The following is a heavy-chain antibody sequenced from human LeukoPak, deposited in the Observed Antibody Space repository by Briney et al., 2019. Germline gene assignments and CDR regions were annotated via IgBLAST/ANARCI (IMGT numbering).Heavy chain of an antibody. V-gene: IGHV4-34*01. CDR1: GGSFSGYY. Sequence: PSETLSLTCAVYGGSFSGYYWSWIRQTPGKGLERIGEINHSGSTNYNPSLKSRVTISVDTSKNQFSLKLSSVTAADTAAYYCARYYYDSSGYSDAFDIWGQGTMVTVSS. D-gene: IGHD3-22*01. CDR2: INHSGST. CDR3: ARYYYDSSGYSDAFDI. J-gene: IGHJ3*02.